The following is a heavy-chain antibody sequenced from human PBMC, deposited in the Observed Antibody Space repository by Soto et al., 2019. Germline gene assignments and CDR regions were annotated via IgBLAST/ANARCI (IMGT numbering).Heavy chain of an antibody. D-gene: IGHD2-8*01. J-gene: IGHJ6*03. CDR2: IWYDGSNK. V-gene: IGHV3-33*01. Sequence: GGSLRLSCAASGFTFSSYGMHWVRQAPGKGLEWVAVIWYDGSNKYYADSVKGRFTISRDNSKNTLYLQMNSLRAEDTAVYYCARDPRIVYCTNGVCYDYYYYYYMDVWGKGTTVTVSS. CDR3: ARDPRIVYCTNGVCYDYYYYYYMDV. CDR1: GFTFSSYG.